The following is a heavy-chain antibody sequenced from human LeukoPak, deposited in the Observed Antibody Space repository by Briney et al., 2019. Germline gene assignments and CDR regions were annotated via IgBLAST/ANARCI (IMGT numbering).Heavy chain of an antibody. CDR1: GYTFTIFD. D-gene: IGHD6-19*01. J-gene: IGHJ4*02. Sequence: ASLKVSCKASGYTFTIFDINWVRQAPGQGLEWMGWINPNSGGTNYAQKFQGRVTMTRDTSISTAYMELSRLRSDDTAVYYCSYSSGLYYFDYWGQGTLVTVSS. CDR2: INPNSGGT. V-gene: IGHV1-2*02. CDR3: SYSSGLYYFDY.